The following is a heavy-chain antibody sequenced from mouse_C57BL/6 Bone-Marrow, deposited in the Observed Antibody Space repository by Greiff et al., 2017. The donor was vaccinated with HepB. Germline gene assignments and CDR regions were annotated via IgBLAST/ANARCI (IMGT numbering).Heavy chain of an antibody. V-gene: IGHV1-69*01. J-gene: IGHJ1*03. CDR1: GYTFTSYW. CDR3: ASTVVGGYFDV. D-gene: IGHD1-1*01. CDR2: IDPSDSYT. Sequence: QVQLQQPGAELVMPGASVKLSCKASGYTFTSYWMHWVKQRPGQGLEWIGEIDPSDSYTNYNQKFKGKSTLTVDKSSSTGYMQLSSLTSEDAAVYDCASTVVGGYFDVWGTGTTVTVSS.